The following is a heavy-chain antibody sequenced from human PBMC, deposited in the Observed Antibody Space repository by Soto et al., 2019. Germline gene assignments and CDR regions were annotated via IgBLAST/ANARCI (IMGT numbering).Heavy chain of an antibody. J-gene: IGHJ4*02. CDR2: VKPYSGDT. CDR3: ASPRRGPSPDLGF. Sequence: ASVKVSCKASVFSVHTIHWVRRAPGPGLEWMGWVKPYSGDTIYAQHFQGRVTMTTDTSITTVYMELDSLTSDDTAVYFCASPRRGPSPDLGFGGQGTVVTVSS. CDR1: VFSVHT. D-gene: IGHD5-12*01. V-gene: IGHV1-2*02.